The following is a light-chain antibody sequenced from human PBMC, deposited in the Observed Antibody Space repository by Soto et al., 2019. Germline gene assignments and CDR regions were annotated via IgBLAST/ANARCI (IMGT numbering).Light chain of an antibody. Sequence: DIQSTQSPSTLSGYVDDRVTITCRASQTISSWLAWYQQKPGKAPKLLIYKASTLKSGVPSRFSGSGSGTDFTLTISRLEPEDFAVYYCQQYVSSPLTFGGGTKVDI. CDR2: KAS. J-gene: IGKJ4*01. CDR3: QQYVSSPLT. CDR1: QTISSW. V-gene: IGKV1-5*03.